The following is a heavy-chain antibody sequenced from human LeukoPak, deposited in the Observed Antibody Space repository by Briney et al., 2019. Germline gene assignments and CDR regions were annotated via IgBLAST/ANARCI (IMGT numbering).Heavy chain of an antibody. CDR2: IKSKTDGGTT. D-gene: IGHD3-22*01. CDR1: GFTFSNVW. CDR3: TTPYYYDSSGYYYPDY. J-gene: IGHJ4*02. Sequence: GGSLRLSCAASGFTFSNVWMSWVRQAPGKGLEWVGRIKSKTDGGTTDYAAPVKGRFTISRDDSKNTLYLQMNSLKTEDTAVYYCTTPYYYDSSGYYYPDYWGQGTLVTVSS. V-gene: IGHV3-15*01.